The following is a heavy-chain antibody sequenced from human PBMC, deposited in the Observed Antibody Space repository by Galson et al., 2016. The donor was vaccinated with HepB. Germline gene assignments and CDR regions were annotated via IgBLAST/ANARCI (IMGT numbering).Heavy chain of an antibody. V-gene: IGHV3-53*01. CDR3: GTPSRAWGFDAFDI. J-gene: IGHJ3*02. CDR1: GFTFSDHY. Sequence: SLRLSCAVSGFTFSDHYMDWVRQAPGKGLEWVSVIYSSGSTDYTDSVKGRFTISRDNPKNTLFLQMTSLRVDDTSVYYCGTPSRAWGFDAFDIWGQGTMVTVSS. D-gene: IGHD7-27*01. CDR2: IYSSGST.